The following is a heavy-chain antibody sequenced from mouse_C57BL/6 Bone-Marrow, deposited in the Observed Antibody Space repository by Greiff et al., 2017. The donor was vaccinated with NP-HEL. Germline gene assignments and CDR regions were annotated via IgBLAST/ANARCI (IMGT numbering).Heavy chain of an antibody. CDR1: GYTFTSYW. Sequence: VKLQQPGAELVRPGSSVKLSCKASGYTFTSYWMHWVKQRPIQGLEWIGNIDPSDSETHYNQKFKDKATLTVDKSSSTAYMQLSSLTSEDSAVYYCAIYGNYVGYFDVWGTGTTVTVSS. V-gene: IGHV1-52*01. CDR2: IDPSDSET. D-gene: IGHD2-1*01. CDR3: AIYGNYVGYFDV. J-gene: IGHJ1*03.